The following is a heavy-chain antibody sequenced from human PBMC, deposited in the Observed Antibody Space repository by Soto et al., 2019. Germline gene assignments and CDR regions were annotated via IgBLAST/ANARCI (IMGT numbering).Heavy chain of an antibody. Sequence: QVQLVQSGAEVKKPGASVKVSCKASGYTFTGYYMHWVRQAPGQGLEWMGWINPNSGGTNYAQKFQGWVTMTRDTSVGTAYMELSRLRSDDTAVYYCARGYCSSTSCYANFDYWGQGTLVTVSS. J-gene: IGHJ4*02. CDR2: INPNSGGT. CDR3: ARGYCSSTSCYANFDY. V-gene: IGHV1-2*04. CDR1: GYTFTGYY. D-gene: IGHD2-2*01.